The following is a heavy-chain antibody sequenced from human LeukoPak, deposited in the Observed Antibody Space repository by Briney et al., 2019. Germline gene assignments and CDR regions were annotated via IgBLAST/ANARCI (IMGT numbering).Heavy chain of an antibody. D-gene: IGHD2-21*01. Sequence: GGSLRLSCAASGFTFSNYWMTWVRQAPGKGLEYVVNIKEDGSEKYYVDSVKGRFTISRDNAKNSLYLQMSSLRGDDTAVYYCVRDCGFHTFDYWGQGTLVTVSS. J-gene: IGHJ4*02. CDR1: GFTFSNYW. CDR3: VRDCGFHTFDY. V-gene: IGHV3-7*05. CDR2: IKEDGSEK.